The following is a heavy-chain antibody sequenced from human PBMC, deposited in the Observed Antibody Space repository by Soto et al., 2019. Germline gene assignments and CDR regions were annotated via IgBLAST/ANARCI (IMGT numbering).Heavy chain of an antibody. J-gene: IGHJ4*02. CDR3: ARSGAARPRVYFDY. V-gene: IGHV4-31*03. Sequence: QVQLQESGPGLVKPSQTLSLTCTVSGGSISSGGYYWSWIRQHPGKGLEWIGYIYYSGSTYYNPSLKSRVTISVDTSKNQFSLKLGSVTAADTAVYYCARSGAARPRVYFDYWGQGTLVTVSS. CDR2: IYYSGST. D-gene: IGHD1-26*01. CDR1: GGSISSGGYY.